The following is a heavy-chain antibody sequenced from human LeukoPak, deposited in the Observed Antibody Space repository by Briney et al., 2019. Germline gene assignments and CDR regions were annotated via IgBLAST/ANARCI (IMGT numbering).Heavy chain of an antibody. Sequence: SETLSLTCTVSGGSISRYYWSWIRQPPGKGLEWIGYIYYSGATNYNPSLKSRVTISVDTSKNQFSLKLSSVTAADTAVYYCARGTSSGWYGFDSWGQGTLVTVSS. V-gene: IGHV4-59*01. CDR1: GGSISRYY. D-gene: IGHD6-19*01. J-gene: IGHJ4*02. CDR3: ARGTSSGWYGFDS. CDR2: IYYSGAT.